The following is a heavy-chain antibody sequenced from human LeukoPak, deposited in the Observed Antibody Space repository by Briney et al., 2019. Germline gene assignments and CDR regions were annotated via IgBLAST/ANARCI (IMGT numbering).Heavy chain of an antibody. CDR2: IKDDGSEI. CDR1: GFTFSTDW. V-gene: IGHV3-7*01. J-gene: IGHJ4*02. CDR3: AREWN. Sequence: PGGSLRLSCVASGFTFSTDWMSWVRQAPGKGPEWVASIKDDGSEIYYVDSVRGRFTISRDNAKNSLYLQMNSLRAEDTAVYYCAREWNWGQGSLVTVSS.